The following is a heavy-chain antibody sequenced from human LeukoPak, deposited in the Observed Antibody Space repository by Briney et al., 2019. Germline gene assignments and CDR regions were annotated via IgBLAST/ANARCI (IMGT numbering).Heavy chain of an antibody. J-gene: IGHJ4*02. CDR1: GFAFSTYD. Sequence: PGGSLRLSCAASGFAFSTYDMNWVRQAPGKGLEWVSFISNSGSIIKYADSVKGRFTISRDNANNSLYLQMNSLRAEDTAIYYCAREAWELSFDYWGQGTLVTVSS. D-gene: IGHD1-26*01. CDR3: AREAWELSFDY. V-gene: IGHV3-48*03. CDR2: ISNSGSII.